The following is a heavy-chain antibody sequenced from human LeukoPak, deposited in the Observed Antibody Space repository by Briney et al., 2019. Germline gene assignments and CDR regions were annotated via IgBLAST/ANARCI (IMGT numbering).Heavy chain of an antibody. Sequence: PSETLSLTCSVSGGSISSSNWWSWVRQPPGKGLEWIGEIYHSGSTNYNPSLKSRVTISVDKSKNQFSLKLSSVTAADTAVYYCAREGSGWGNFDYWGQGTLVTVSS. D-gene: IGHD6-19*01. V-gene: IGHV4-4*02. CDR3: AREGSGWGNFDY. J-gene: IGHJ4*02. CDR1: GGSISSSNW. CDR2: IYHSGST.